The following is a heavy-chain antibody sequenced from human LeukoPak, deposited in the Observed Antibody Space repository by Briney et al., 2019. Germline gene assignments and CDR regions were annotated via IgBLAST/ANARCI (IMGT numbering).Heavy chain of an antibody. Sequence: GGSLRLSCAASGFTFSTFAMIWVRQAPGKGLEWVSAISGSGGSTYYADSVKGRFTISRDNSKNTLYLQMNSLRAEDTAVYYCAKDDPIVVVPAQDWGQGTLVTVSS. CDR3: AKDDPIVVVPAQD. D-gene: IGHD2-2*01. J-gene: IGHJ4*02. V-gene: IGHV3-23*01. CDR2: ISGSGGST. CDR1: GFTFSTFA.